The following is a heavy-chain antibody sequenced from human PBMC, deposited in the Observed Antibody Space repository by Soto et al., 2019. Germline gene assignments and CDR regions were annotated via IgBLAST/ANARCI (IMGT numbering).Heavy chain of an antibody. J-gene: IGHJ4*02. CDR2: INPSGGST. D-gene: IGHD6-19*01. CDR1: GYTFTSYA. Sequence: SGYTFTSYAMHLVRQAPGQRLEWMGWINPSGGSTSYAQKFQGRGTMTRDTSTSTVYMELSSLSSEDTAVYYCARGVQGRIAVAGIGFNYWGQGTLVTVSS. V-gene: IGHV1-46*01. CDR3: ARGVQGRIAVAGIGFNY.